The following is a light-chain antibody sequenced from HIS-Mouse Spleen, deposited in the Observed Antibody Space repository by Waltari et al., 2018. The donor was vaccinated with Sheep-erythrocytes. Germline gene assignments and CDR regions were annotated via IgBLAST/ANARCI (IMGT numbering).Light chain of an antibody. CDR2: SNN. J-gene: IGLJ1*01. CDR1: SSNIGTNT. V-gene: IGLV1-44*01. Sequence: ELTQPPSASGTPGQRVTISCSGSSSNIGTNTVNWYQQLPGTAPKLLIYSNNQRPSGVPDRFSGSKSGTSASLAISGLQSEDEADYYCAAWDDSLNGYVFGTGTKVTVL. CDR3: AAWDDSLNGYV.